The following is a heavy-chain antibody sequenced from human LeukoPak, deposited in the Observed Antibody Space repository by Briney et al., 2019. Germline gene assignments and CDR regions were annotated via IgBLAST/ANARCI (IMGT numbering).Heavy chain of an antibody. CDR1: GFTFTSTA. CDR2: ILVGSGNT. Sequence: ASVTDSCKASGFTFTSTAVQWVRQARGQRLEWIGWILVGSGNTNYAQMFQERVTLTWDVSTSTAYMVLSSLRSEDTAIYYCASDPPYTSSSAWWGQGTLVTVSS. J-gene: IGHJ4*02. CDR3: ASDPPYTSSSAW. D-gene: IGHD2-2*01. V-gene: IGHV1-58*01.